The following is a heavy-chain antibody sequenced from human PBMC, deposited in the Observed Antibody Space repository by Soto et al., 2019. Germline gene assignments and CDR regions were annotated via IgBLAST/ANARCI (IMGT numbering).Heavy chain of an antibody. CDR2: IYYSGST. V-gene: IGHV4-39*01. CDR1: GSSIISSGYY. D-gene: IGHD2-21*02. CDR3: ATTVDDFNAFDI. J-gene: IGHJ3*02. Sequence: ETLSLRCTVSGSSIISSGYYWGWIRQPPGKGLEWIGSIYYSGSTYYNPSLKSRVTISVDTSKNQFSLKLSSVTAADTAVYYCATTVDDFNAFDIWGQGTMVTVSS.